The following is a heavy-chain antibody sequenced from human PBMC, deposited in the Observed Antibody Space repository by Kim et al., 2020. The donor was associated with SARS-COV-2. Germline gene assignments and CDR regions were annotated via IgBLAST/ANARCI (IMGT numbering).Heavy chain of an antibody. CDR1: GFTFDTYA. Sequence: GGSLRLSCVASGFTFDTYAMSWVRQAPGKGLEWVSVISGNGVNKFYADSVRGRFTISRDNSKDTLYLQMNSLRDEDTALYYCAKVVVMDGYNYYYYYGMD. J-gene: IGHJ6*01. CDR3: AKVVVMDGYNYYYYYGMD. CDR2: ISGNGVNK. D-gene: IGHD3-22*01. V-gene: IGHV3-23*01.